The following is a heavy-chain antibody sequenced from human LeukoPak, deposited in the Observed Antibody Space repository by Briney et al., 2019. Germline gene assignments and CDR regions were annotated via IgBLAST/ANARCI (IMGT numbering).Heavy chain of an antibody. CDR3: ARVEGSSWYSNNWFDP. J-gene: IGHJ5*02. Sequence: SETLSLTCTVSGGSISSSSYYWGWIRQPPGKGLEWIVSIYYSGSTYYNPSLKSRVTISVDTSKNQFSLKLSSVTAADTAVYYCARVEGSSWYSNNWFDPWGQGTLVTVSS. CDR1: GGSISSSSYY. V-gene: IGHV4-39*07. D-gene: IGHD6-13*01. CDR2: IYYSGST.